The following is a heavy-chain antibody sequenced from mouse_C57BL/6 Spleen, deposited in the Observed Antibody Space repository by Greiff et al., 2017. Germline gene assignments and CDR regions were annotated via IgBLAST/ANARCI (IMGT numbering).Heavy chain of an antibody. CDR1: GYAFSSYW. V-gene: IGHV1-80*01. CDR3: ARSYYDGSSYWYFDV. CDR2: IYPGDGDT. J-gene: IGHJ1*03. D-gene: IGHD1-1*01. Sequence: QVHVKQSGAELVKPGASVKISCKASGYAFSSYWMNWVKQRPGKGLEWIGQIYPGDGDTNYNGKFKGKATLTADKSSSTAYMQLSSLTSEDSAVYCCARSYYDGSSYWYFDVWGTGTTVTVSS.